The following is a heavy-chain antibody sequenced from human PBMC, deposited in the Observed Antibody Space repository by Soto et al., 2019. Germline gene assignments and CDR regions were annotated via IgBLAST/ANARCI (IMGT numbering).Heavy chain of an antibody. CDR1: GGSFSGYY. CDR2: INHSGNT. J-gene: IGHJ4*02. Sequence: QAQLQQWGAGLLKPSETMSLTCAVYGGSFSGYYWSWIRQPPGKGLEWIGEINHSGNTNYNPSLKSRVTISEDTSKKPFSLKLNFVSAADTAVYYCARDHRVADYGDTNFDNWGQGTLVTVSS. D-gene: IGHD4-17*01. V-gene: IGHV4-34*01. CDR3: ARDHRVADYGDTNFDN.